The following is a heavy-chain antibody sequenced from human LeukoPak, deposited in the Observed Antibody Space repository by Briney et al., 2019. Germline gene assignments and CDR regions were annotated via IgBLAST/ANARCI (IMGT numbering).Heavy chain of an antibody. CDR3: AHRPIRGSYGGYYFDY. CDR2: IYWNDDK. D-gene: IGHD1-26*01. V-gene: IGHV2-5*01. Sequence: SGPTLVNPTQTLTLTCTFSGFSLSASGVGVGWIRQPPGKALEWLALIYWNDDKRYSPSLKSRLTITKDTSKNQVVLTMTNMDPVNTATYYCAHRPIRGSYGGYYFDYWGQGTLVTASS. J-gene: IGHJ4*02. CDR1: GFSLSASGVG.